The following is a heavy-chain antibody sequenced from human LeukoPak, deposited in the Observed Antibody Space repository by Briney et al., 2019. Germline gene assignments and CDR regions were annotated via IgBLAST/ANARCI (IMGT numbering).Heavy chain of an antibody. V-gene: IGHV4-39*01. CDR1: GGSISSSSYY. CDR2: IYYSGST. D-gene: IGHD5-18*01. J-gene: IGHJ3*02. Sequence: SSETLSLTCTVSGGSISSSSYYWGWIRQPPGKGLEWIGSIYYSGSTYYNPSLKSRVTISVDTSKNQFSLKLSSVTAADTAVYYCARHWSTAMVHDAFDIWGQGTMVTVSS. CDR3: ARHWSTAMVHDAFDI.